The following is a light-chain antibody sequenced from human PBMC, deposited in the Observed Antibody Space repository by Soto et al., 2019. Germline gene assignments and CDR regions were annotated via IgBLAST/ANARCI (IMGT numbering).Light chain of an antibody. V-gene: IGKV3-15*01. CDR2: GAS. CDR3: QLYNIWPPIT. J-gene: IGKJ4*01. Sequence: EVVMTQSPATLSVSPGQRATLSCRASQSVSRSLAWYQQKPGQAPRLLISGASTRATGIAARFSGSGSGTEYTLTISSLQSEDCAVYDCQLYNIWPPITFGGGTKVEI. CDR1: QSVSRS.